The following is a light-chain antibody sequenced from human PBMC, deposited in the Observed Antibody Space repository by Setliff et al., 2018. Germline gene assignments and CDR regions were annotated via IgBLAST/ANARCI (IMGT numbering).Light chain of an antibody. CDR3: SSYAGGNNFV. CDR2: EVT. Sequence: QSALTQPPSASGSPGQSVTISCTGASSDVGGYNDVFRYNYVSWYQHYPGKAPKLLISEVTKRPSGVPDRFSGSKSGNTASLTVSGLQAEDEADYYCSSYAGGNNFVFGGGTKVTVL. CDR1: SSDVGGYNDVFRYNY. V-gene: IGLV2-8*01. J-gene: IGLJ2*01.